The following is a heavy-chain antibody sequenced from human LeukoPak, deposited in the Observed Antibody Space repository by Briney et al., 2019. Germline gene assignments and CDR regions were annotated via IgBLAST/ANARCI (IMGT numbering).Heavy chain of an antibody. CDR3: ARDRRRIVVVPANRGVAFDI. D-gene: IGHD2-2*01. J-gene: IGHJ3*02. CDR1: GFTFSSYS. V-gene: IGHV3-21*01. CDR2: ISSSSSYI. Sequence: PGGSLRLSCAASGFTFSSYSMNWVRQAPGKGLEWVSSISSSSSYIYYADSVKGRFTISRDNAKNSLYLQMNSLRAEDTAVYYCARDRRRIVVVPANRGVAFDIWGQGTMVTVSS.